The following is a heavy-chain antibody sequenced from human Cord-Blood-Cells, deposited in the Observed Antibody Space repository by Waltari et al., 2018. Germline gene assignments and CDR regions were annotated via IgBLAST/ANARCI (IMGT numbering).Heavy chain of an antibody. CDR3: AREKTGIFDY. D-gene: IGHD1-1*01. V-gene: IGHV4-39*07. J-gene: IGHJ4*02. CDR2: IYYSGST. Sequence: QLQLQESGPGLVKPSETLSLTCTVSGGSISSSSYYWGWLRQPPGKGLEWIGSIYYSGSTYYNPSLKSRVTISVDTSKNQFSLKLSSVTAADTAVYYCAREKTGIFDYWGQGTLVTVSS. CDR1: GGSISSSSYY.